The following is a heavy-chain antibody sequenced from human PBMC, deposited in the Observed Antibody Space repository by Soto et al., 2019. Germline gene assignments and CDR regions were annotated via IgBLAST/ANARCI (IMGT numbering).Heavy chain of an antibody. CDR2: TYYRSKWYN. J-gene: IGHJ4*02. CDR3: ARDLMITFGGVIVIRSLDY. D-gene: IGHD3-16*02. Sequence: SQTLSLTCAISGDSVSSNSAAWNWIRQSPSRGLEWLGRTYYRSKWYNDYAVSVKSRITINPDTSKNQFSLQLNSVTPEDTAVYYCARDLMITFGGVIVIRSLDYWGQGTLVTVSS. CDR1: GDSVSSNSAA. V-gene: IGHV6-1*01.